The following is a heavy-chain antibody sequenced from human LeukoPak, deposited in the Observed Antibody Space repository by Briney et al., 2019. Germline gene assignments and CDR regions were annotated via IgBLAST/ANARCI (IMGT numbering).Heavy chain of an antibody. Sequence: PGGSLRLSCAASGFTFDDHGMGRVRQVPGKALEWVSGINWNGETTAYADSVKGRFSISRDSARNSLFLQMNSLRVEDTALYYCAREGGANWDPFDYWGQGTLVTVSS. CDR1: GFTFDDHG. CDR2: INWNGETT. D-gene: IGHD7-27*01. J-gene: IGHJ4*02. CDR3: AREGGANWDPFDY. V-gene: IGHV3-20*04.